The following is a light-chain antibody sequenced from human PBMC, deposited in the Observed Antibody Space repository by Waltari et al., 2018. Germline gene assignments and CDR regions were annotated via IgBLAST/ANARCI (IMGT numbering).Light chain of an antibody. V-gene: IGLV2-23*02. J-gene: IGLJ1*01. Sequence: QSGLTQPASVSGSPRQSITVSCTGTSSDVGNYNLFSWYQQYPGKAPRLMDYEVTKRTSGVSDRFFGSKSGNTASLTISGLQSEDEADYYCCSYAGLGIYVFGTGTKVTVL. CDR2: EVT. CDR1: SSDVGNYNL. CDR3: CSYAGLGIYV.